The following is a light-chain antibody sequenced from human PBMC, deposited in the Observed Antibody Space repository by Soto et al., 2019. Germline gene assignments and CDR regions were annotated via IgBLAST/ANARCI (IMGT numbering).Light chain of an antibody. Sequence: DIHMTQSPSSLSAVVGDRVTITCQASKDIDKYLNWYQQKPGKAPKLLIDDVTNLETGVPSRFSGSGSGTHFTFTIGSLQPEDIATYYCQQYYDLPITFGQGTRLEIK. CDR1: KDIDKY. J-gene: IGKJ5*01. CDR3: QQYYDLPIT. CDR2: DVT. V-gene: IGKV1-33*01.